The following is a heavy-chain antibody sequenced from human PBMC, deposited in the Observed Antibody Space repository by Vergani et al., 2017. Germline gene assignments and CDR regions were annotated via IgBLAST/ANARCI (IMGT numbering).Heavy chain of an antibody. D-gene: IGHD2-8*01. CDR2: ISNHNGKT. J-gene: IGHJ4*02. V-gene: IGHV1-18*01. Sequence: QVQLVQSGAEVKKPGASVKVSCKASGYTFIIYGISWVRQAPGQGLEWMGWISNHNGKTDYSQKFQGRVTMTTDISASTAYMELRSLRSDDTAMYYCARGYCTNSICRGKVDSWGQGTLVTVSS. CDR3: ARGYCTNSICRGKVDS. CDR1: GYTFIIYG.